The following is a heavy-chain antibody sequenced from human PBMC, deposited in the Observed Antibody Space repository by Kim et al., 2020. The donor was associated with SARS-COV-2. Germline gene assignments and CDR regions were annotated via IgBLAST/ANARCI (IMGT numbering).Heavy chain of an antibody. CDR2: IWYDGSNK. CDR1: GFTFSSYG. CDR3: AKDEGLRYFDWFFPLYYYGMDV. Sequence: GGSLRLSCAASGFTFSSYGMHWVRQAPGKGLEWVAVIWYDGSNKYYADSVKGRFTISRDNSKNTLYLQMNSLRAEDTAVYYCAKDEGLRYFDWFFPLYYYGMDVWGQGTTVTVSS. D-gene: IGHD3-9*01. V-gene: IGHV3-33*06. J-gene: IGHJ6*02.